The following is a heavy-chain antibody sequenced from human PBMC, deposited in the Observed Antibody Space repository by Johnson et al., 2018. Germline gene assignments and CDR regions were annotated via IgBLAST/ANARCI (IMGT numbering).Heavy chain of an antibody. CDR3: AKEKPSDSRGYDYAFGI. CDR1: GFTFSSYG. D-gene: IGHD3-22*01. V-gene: IGHV3-30*18. Sequence: QVQLVQSGGGVVQPGRSLRLSCAASGFTFSSYGMHWVRQAPGKGLEWVAVISYDGSNKYYADSVKGRFTISRDNSKNTLYLQMNSLRAEETAVYYCAKEKPSDSRGYDYAFGIGGKGTMGTVAS. J-gene: IGHJ3*02. CDR2: ISYDGSNK.